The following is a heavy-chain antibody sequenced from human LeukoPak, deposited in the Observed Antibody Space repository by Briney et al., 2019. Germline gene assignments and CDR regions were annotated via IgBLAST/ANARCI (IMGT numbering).Heavy chain of an antibody. CDR2: INPSGGST. V-gene: IGHV1-46*01. Sequence: ASVKVSCKASGYTFTSYYMHWVRQAPGQGLEWMGIINPSGGSTSYAQRFRGRVTMTRDTSTSTVYMELSSLRSEDTAVYYCARAIPRMATVPLGDYWGQGTLVTVSS. D-gene: IGHD5-24*01. J-gene: IGHJ4*02. CDR3: ARAIPRMATVPLGDY. CDR1: GYTFTSYY.